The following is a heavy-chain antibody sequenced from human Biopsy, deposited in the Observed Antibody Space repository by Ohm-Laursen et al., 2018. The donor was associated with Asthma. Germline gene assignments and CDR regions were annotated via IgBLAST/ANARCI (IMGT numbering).Heavy chain of an antibody. CDR1: GGTFNTYV. CDR3: ARKAGSCISRTCYSLDF. J-gene: IGHJ4*02. V-gene: IGHV1-69*01. CDR2: INSVFGTT. Sequence: VSSVKVSCKSLGGTFNTYVIGWVRQAPGQGLEWMGWINSVFGTTTYPQKFQDRVTITAEDSTSTVYMELSSLRSEDPAVYYCARKAGSCISRTCYSLDFWGQGTLVTVSS. D-gene: IGHD2-2*01.